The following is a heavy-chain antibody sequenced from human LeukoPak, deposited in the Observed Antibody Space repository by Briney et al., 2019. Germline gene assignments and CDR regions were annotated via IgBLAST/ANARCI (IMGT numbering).Heavy chain of an antibody. CDR2: INPNSGGT. J-gene: IGHJ3*02. V-gene: IGHV1-2*02. Sequence: ASVKVSCKASGYTFTDNYMHWVRQAPGQGLEWMGWINPNSGGTNYAQKFQGRVTMTRDTSISTAYMELSRLRSDDTAVYYCASQYCSSTSCSKGAFDIWGQGTMVTVSS. CDR3: ASQYCSSTSCSKGAFDI. CDR1: GYTFTDNY. D-gene: IGHD2-2*01.